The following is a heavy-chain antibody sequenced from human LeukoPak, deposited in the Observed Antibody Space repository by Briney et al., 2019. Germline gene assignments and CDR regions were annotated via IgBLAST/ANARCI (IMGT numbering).Heavy chain of an antibody. CDR2: IYRSGST. J-gene: IGHJ4*02. V-gene: IGHV4-38-2*02. CDR1: GYSISSGYY. CDR3: ARRSYNSPFRY. Sequence: SETLSLTCTVSGYSISSGYYWVWIRQTPGKGLEWIGSIYRSGSTNYNPSLKSRVTISVDTSKNQFSLKLSSVTAADTAVYYCARRSYNSPFRYWGQGTLVTVSS. D-gene: IGHD5-24*01.